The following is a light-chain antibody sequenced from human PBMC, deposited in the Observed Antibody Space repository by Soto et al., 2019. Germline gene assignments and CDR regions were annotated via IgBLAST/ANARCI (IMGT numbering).Light chain of an antibody. J-gene: IGKJ3*01. CDR1: QSVLYNSNNKNY. CDR2: WAS. V-gene: IGKV4-1*01. CDR3: QQYYDTSST. Sequence: DIVMTQSPDSLAVSLGERATINCKSSQSVLYNSNNKNYLAWYQQKPGQPPKLLIYWASIRESGVPDRFSGSGSGTDFTLTISSPQAEDVAVYYCQQYYDTSSTFGPGTKVDIK.